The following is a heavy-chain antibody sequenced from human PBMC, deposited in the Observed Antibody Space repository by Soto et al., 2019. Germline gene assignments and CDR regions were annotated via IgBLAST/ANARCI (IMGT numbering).Heavy chain of an antibody. CDR1: GYTFTSYA. Sequence: VSVKVSCKSSGYTFTSYAMHWVRQAPGQRLEWMGWINAGNSDTTYSQKFQGRVTITRDTSASTAYMELSSLRSEDTAVYYCARDLGGWPDYWGQGTLVTVSS. V-gene: IGHV1-3*01. D-gene: IGHD2-15*01. CDR3: ARDLGGWPDY. CDR2: INAGNSDT. J-gene: IGHJ4*02.